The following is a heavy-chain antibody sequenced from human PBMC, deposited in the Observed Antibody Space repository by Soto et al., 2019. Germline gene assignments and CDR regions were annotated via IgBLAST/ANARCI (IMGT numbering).Heavy chain of an antibody. CDR2: TNAENVNK. D-gene: IGHD1-26*01. Sequence: GASVKVSCKASGYTFTSYSMHLVRPAPGQRLEWMGGTNAENVNKKYSQKFRGRAPFPGHTPASKANVELSSLRSKDTAVYSCATIYGELLRGKDNVFNIGGKGKMAPVPS. CDR1: GYTFTSYS. V-gene: IGHV1-3*01. CDR3: ATIYGELLRGKDNVFNI. J-gene: IGHJ6*04.